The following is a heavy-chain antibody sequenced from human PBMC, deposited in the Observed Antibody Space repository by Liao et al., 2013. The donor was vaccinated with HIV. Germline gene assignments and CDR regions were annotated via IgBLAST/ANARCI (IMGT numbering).Heavy chain of an antibody. CDR2: IYTSGST. V-gene: IGHV4-4*07. J-gene: IGHJ3*02. D-gene: IGHD2-15*01. CDR1: GGSISSFQ. Sequence: QVQLQESGPGLVKPSETLPLTCTVSGGSISSFQWNWIRQPAGKGLEWIGRIYTSGSTNYNPSLKSRVTISVDTSKNQFSLKLSSVTAADTAVYYCARGVGYCSGGTCYPAAFDIWGQGTMVTVSS. CDR3: ARGVGYCSGGTCYPAAFDI.